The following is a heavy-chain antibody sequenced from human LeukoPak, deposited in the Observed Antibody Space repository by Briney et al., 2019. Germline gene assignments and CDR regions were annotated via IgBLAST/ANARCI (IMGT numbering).Heavy chain of an antibody. J-gene: IGHJ5*02. CDR1: GASISSGNYY. Sequence: SETLSLTCTVSGASISSGNYYWGWIRQPPGKGLEWIGSIPYRGSANFNPSLKNRVAISPDTSRSHFSLKLTSVTSADTAVYYCARSQFYGSGSYQGRWFDPWGQGTLVTVSS. CDR2: IPYRGSA. CDR3: ARSQFYGSGSYQGRWFDP. V-gene: IGHV4-39*07. D-gene: IGHD3-10*01.